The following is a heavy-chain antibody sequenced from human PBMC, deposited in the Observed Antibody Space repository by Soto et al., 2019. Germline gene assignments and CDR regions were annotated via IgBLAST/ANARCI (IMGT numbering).Heavy chain of an antibody. CDR1: GYSFSTYW. V-gene: IGHV5-51*01. CDR2: IYPGDSDH. Sequence: PGESLKISCKGSGYSFSTYWIAWVRQMPGKGLEWMGIIYPGDSDHRYSPSFQGQVTISADKSISTAYLQWSSLKASDTAMYYCARHGEYYYGSGSSFDSWGQGTQVTVSS. D-gene: IGHD3-10*01. J-gene: IGHJ4*02. CDR3: ARHGEYYYGSGSSFDS.